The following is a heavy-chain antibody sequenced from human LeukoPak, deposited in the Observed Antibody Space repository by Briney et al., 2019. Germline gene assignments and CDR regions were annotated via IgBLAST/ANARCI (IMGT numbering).Heavy chain of an antibody. CDR2: IYTSGST. CDR3: ARAVHYYDSSGYGY. D-gene: IGHD3-22*01. CDR1: GGSISGGSYY. V-gene: IGHV4-61*02. J-gene: IGHJ4*02. Sequence: SETLSLTCTVSGGSISGGSYYWSWIRQPAGKGLEWIGRIYTSGSTNYNPSLKSRVTISVDTSKNQFSLKLSSVTAADTAVYYCARAVHYYDSSGYGYWGQGTLVTVSS.